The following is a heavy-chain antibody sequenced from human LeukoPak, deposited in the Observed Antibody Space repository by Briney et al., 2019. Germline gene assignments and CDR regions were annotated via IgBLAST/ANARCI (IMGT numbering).Heavy chain of an antibody. CDR1: GFTFSGSA. V-gene: IGHV3-73*01. CDR2: IRSKANSYAT. CDR3: TRRGSHPFDY. D-gene: IGHD1-26*01. J-gene: IGHJ4*02. Sequence: GGSLRLSCAASGFTFSGSAMHWVRQASGKGLEWVGRIRSKANSYATAYAASVKGRFTISRGDSKNTAYLQMNSLKTEDTAVYYCTRRGSHPFDYWGQGTLVTVSS.